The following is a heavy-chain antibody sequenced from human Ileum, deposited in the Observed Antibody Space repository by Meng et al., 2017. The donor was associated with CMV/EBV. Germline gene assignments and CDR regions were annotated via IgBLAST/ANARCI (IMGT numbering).Heavy chain of an antibody. J-gene: IGHJ6*02. Sequence: GESLKISCAGSGFTFNDAHMDWVRQAPGKGLEWVGRSRYKAESYITDYAASVKGRFTVSRDDSKNSLYLQMNSLRAEDTAVYYCAKDRGGRSSTSSRFSPAYYYGMDVWGQGTTVTVSS. CDR2: SRYKAESYIT. CDR3: AKDRGGRSSTSSRFSPAYYYGMDV. V-gene: IGHV3-72*01. D-gene: IGHD2-2*01. CDR1: GFTFNDAH.